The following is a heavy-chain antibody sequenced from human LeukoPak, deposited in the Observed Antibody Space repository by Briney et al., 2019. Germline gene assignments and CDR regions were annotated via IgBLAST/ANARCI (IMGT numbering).Heavy chain of an antibody. V-gene: IGHV3-66*01. Sequence: GGSLGLSCAASGFTVSSNYMSWVSQAPGKGLEWVSVIYSGGSTYYADSVKGRFTISRDNSKNTLYLQLNSLGAEDTAVYYCARDRGGWPFDYWGQGTLVTVSS. CDR2: IYSGGST. CDR3: ARDRGGWPFDY. J-gene: IGHJ4*02. CDR1: GFTVSSNY. D-gene: IGHD6-19*01.